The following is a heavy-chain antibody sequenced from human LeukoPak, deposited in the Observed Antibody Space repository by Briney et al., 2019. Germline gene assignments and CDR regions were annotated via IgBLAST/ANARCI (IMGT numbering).Heavy chain of an antibody. CDR1: GFTFSSYA. J-gene: IGHJ5*02. CDR2: ISGSGGST. CDR3: AKPKVRGNWFDP. D-gene: IGHD3-10*01. V-gene: IGHV3-23*01. Sequence: GRSLRLSCAASGFTFSSYAMSWVRQAPGKGLEWVSAISGSGGSTYYADSVKGRFTISRDNSKNTLYLQMNSLRAEDTAVYYCAKPKVRGNWFDPWGQGTLVTVSS.